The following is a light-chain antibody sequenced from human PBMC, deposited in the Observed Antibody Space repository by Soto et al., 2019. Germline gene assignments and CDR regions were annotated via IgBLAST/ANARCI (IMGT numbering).Light chain of an antibody. CDR3: AAWDDSLNGYV. Sequence: QSVLTQPPSASGTPGQRVTISCSGSGSNIGSNTVNWYQQVPGTAPKLLIYSDIQRPSGVPDRFSGSKSGTSASLAISGPQSEDEADYYCAAWDDSLNGYVFGAGTKVTVL. CDR1: GSNIGSNT. J-gene: IGLJ1*01. V-gene: IGLV1-44*01. CDR2: SDI.